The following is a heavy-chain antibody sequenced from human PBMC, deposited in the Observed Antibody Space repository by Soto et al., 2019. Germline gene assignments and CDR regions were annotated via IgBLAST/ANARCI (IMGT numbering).Heavy chain of an antibody. CDR1: GGSISSGGYY. J-gene: IGHJ6*02. CDR2: IYYSGST. D-gene: IGHD2-2*01. V-gene: IGHV4-31*03. Sequence: QVQLQESGPGLVKPSQTLSLTCTVSGGSISSGGYYWSWIRQHPGKGLEWIGYIYYSGSTYYNPSLKSRVTISVDTSKNQFSLKLSSVTAADTAVYYCARGARYCSSTSCSPGYYYYGMDVWGQGTTVTVSS. CDR3: ARGARYCSSTSCSPGYYYYGMDV.